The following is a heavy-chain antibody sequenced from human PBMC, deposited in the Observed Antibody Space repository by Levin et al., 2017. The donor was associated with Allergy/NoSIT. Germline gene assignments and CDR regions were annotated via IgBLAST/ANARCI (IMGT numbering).Heavy chain of an antibody. CDR2: INGDGSNT. CDR3: TRGLFDTSYYSIGA. V-gene: IGHV3-74*01. Sequence: GESLKISCAASGFTFSRFYMHWVRQVPGKGLVWVSRINGDGSNTNYADSVKGRFTLSRDSAGSTSYLQMSSLRAEDTAVYYCTRGLFDTSYYSIGAWGQGTLVTVSS. CDR1: GFTFSRFY. J-gene: IGHJ5*02. D-gene: IGHD3-10*01.